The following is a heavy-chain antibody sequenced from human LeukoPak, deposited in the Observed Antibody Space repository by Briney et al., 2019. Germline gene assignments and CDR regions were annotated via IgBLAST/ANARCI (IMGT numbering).Heavy chain of an antibody. V-gene: IGHV3-66*02. D-gene: IGHD2-2*03. CDR3: AREWIY. CDR1: GFTLSRNY. CDR2: IYTGGNT. Sequence: GGSLRVSCAASGFTLSRNYMIWGRQAPGKGLGWVSVIYTGGNTYYADSVKGQFTISRDNSKNTVYLQMNSLRVEETAVYYCAREWIYWGQGTLVTVSS. J-gene: IGHJ4*02.